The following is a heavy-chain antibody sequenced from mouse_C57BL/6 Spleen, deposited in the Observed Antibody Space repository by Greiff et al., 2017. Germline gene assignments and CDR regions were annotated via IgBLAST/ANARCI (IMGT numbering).Heavy chain of an antibody. CDR1: GFNIKDDY. D-gene: IGHD2-1*01. Sequence: EVKLMESGAELVRPGASVKLSCTASGFNIKDDYMHWVKQRPEQGLEWIGWIDPENGDTEYASKFQGKATITADTSSNTAYLQLSSLTSEDTAVYYCTGWGNYRDYWGQGTTLTVSS. V-gene: IGHV14-4*01. CDR3: TGWGNYRDY. J-gene: IGHJ2*01. CDR2: IDPENGDT.